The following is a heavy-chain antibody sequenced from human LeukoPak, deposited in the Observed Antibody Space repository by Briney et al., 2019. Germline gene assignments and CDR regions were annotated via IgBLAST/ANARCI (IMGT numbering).Heavy chain of an antibody. Sequence: ASVKASCKASGYTFTSYSINCVRQAPGHGLEGMGWISTYNGNTNYAQKLQGRVTMTTDTSTSTAYMELRSLRSDDTAVYYCAKDRWRDGSSSFDNWGQGTVVSVSS. V-gene: IGHV1-18*01. CDR1: GYTFTSYS. CDR2: ISTYNGNT. CDR3: AKDRWRDGSSSFDN. D-gene: IGHD6-6*01. J-gene: IGHJ4*02.